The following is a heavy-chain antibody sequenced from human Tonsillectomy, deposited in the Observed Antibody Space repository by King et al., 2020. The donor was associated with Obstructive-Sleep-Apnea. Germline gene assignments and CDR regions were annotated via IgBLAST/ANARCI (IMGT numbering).Heavy chain of an antibody. J-gene: IGHJ4*02. V-gene: IGHV3-23*04. D-gene: IGHD3-22*01. Sequence: QLVQSGGGLVQPGGSLRLSCAASGFTFSSYAMSWVRQAPGKGLEWVSAISGSGGSTSSADSVKGRFTISRDNSKNTLYLQMNSLRAEDTAVYYCAKDARFGGYYDSSGYYCYYFDYWGQGTLVTVSS. CDR3: AKDARFGGYYDSSGYYCYYFDY. CDR1: GFTFSSYA. CDR2: ISGSGGST.